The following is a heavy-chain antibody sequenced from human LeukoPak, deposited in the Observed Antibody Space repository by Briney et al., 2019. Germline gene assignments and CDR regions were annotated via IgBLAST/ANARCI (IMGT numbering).Heavy chain of an antibody. CDR3: ARDPRQSHLVYTTGDY. D-gene: IGHD2-2*02. Sequence: GGSLRLSCAVSGFTFSSYWMSWVRQAPGKGLEWVANMKPDGSEKYYVDSVKGRLTISRDSSKHSLYLQMNSLRAEDTAVYYCARDPRQSHLVYTTGDYWGQGTLVTVSS. CDR2: MKPDGSEK. V-gene: IGHV3-7*01. CDR1: GFTFSSYW. J-gene: IGHJ4*02.